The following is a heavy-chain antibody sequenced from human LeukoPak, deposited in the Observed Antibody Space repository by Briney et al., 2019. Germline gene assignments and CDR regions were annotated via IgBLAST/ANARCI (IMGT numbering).Heavy chain of an antibody. CDR2: IFYTGST. D-gene: IGHD3-22*01. Sequence: SETLSLTGTGSGGSISSNNYYWGWIRQPPGKGLEWIANIFYTGSTYYKPSLKRRLTISVDTSKNQFSLNLISVTAADTAVYYCAGIGPGGFDIGGHKRVCWGQGTLVTVSS. CDR3: AGIGPGGFDIGGHKRVC. CDR1: GGSISSNNYY. J-gene: IGHJ4*02. V-gene: IGHV4-39*01.